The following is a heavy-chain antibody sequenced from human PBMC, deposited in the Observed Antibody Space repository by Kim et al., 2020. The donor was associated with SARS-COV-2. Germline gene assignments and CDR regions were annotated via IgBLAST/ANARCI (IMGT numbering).Heavy chain of an antibody. D-gene: IGHD1-26*01. V-gene: IGHV3-49*03. Sequence: GGSLRLSCTASGFTFTDWAVSWFRQPPGKGPEWVGFMRSRSLGGTTFYAPSVEGRFTISGGDSNNIAYLQLSSLQADDTGVYFCSRVGRGRYLDEGTPVGAICYWGQGTLVTVSS. CDR2: MRSRSLGGTT. CDR3: SRVGRGRYLDEGTPVGAICY. J-gene: IGHJ4*02. CDR1: GFTFTDWA.